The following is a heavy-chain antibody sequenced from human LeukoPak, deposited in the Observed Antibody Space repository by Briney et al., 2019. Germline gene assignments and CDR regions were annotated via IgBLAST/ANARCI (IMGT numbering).Heavy chain of an antibody. V-gene: IGHV4-59*06. CDR2: IYYSGST. D-gene: IGHD6-6*01. CDR1: GGSFSSYY. J-gene: IGHJ4*02. CDR3: ASLVYSSSERGDY. Sequence: SETLSLTCAVYGGSFSSYYWSWIRQHPGKGLEWIGYIYYSGSTYYNPSLKSRVTISVDTSKNQFSLKLSSVTAADTAVYYCASLVYSSSERGDYWGQGTLVTVSS.